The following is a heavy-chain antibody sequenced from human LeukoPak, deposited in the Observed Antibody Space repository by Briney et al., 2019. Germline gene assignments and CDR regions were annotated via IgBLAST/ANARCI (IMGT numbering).Heavy chain of an antibody. CDR2: IRYHGSDK. CDR1: GFTFSGSG. J-gene: IGHJ4*02. D-gene: IGHD2-2*01. Sequence: GESLRLSCAASGFTFSGSGMHWVRQAPGKGLEWVAFIRYHGSDKFYADSVKGRFTISRDNSKNTLYLQMNSLRPEDTSIYYCARSPTSWYFDYWGQGTLVTVSS. CDR3: ARSPTSWYFDY. V-gene: IGHV3-30*02.